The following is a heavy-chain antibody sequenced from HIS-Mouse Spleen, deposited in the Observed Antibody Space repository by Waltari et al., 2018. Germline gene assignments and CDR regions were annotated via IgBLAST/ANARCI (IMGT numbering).Heavy chain of an antibody. Sequence: QLQLQDSGPGLVKPSETLSLTCTVSGGYISSSSYYWGWVRQPPGKGLAWIGSIYYSGRTYYNPSLKSRVTISVDTSKNQFSLKLSSVTAADTAVYYCARDRELYFDYWGQGTLVTVSS. J-gene: IGHJ4*02. CDR1: GGYISSSSYY. D-gene: IGHD1-26*01. CDR2: IYYSGRT. V-gene: IGHV4-39*07. CDR3: ARDRELYFDY.